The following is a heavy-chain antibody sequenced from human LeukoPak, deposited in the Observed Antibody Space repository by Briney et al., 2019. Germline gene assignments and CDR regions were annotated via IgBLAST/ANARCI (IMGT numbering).Heavy chain of an antibody. CDR1: GGSISDYY. CDR3: ARGAVAGYLNAPLDY. J-gene: IGHJ4*02. CDR2: IYYSGST. D-gene: IGHD6-13*01. V-gene: IGHV4-59*01. Sequence: ASETLSLTCTVSGGSISDYYWSWIRQPPGKGLEWIGYIYYSGSTNYNPSLKSRVTTSADTSKNQFSLKLTSVTAADTAVYYCARGAVAGYLNAPLDYWGQGTLVTVSS.